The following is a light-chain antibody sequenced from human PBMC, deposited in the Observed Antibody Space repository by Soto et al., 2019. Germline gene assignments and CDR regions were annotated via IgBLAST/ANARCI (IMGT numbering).Light chain of an antibody. Sequence: QSVLTQPPSMSGAPGQRVTISCTGSSSNIGAGYDVHWYQLLPGTAPKLLIYGNTNQPSGVPDRFSGSKSGTSASLAITGLRAEDEADYYCQSHDSSLNSWVFGGGTQLTVL. J-gene: IGLJ3*02. CDR2: GNT. CDR3: QSHDSSLNSWV. CDR1: SSNIGAGYD. V-gene: IGLV1-40*01.